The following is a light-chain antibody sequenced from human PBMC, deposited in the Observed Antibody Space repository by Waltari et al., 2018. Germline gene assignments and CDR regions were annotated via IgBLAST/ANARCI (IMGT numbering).Light chain of an antibody. CDR1: QSVSTE. V-gene: IGKV3-11*01. Sequence: EIVLTQSPAPLSLSPGERATLSCRASQSVSTELAWYQQKPGQPPRLLIYDASDRATGIPARFSGSGSGTDFTLTISSLEPEDLAVYYCQQRYSWPRTFGQGTKLELK. J-gene: IGKJ2*01. CDR3: QQRYSWPRT. CDR2: DAS.